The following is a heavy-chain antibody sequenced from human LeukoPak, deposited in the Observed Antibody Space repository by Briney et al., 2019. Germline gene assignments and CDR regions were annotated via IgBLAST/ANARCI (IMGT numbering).Heavy chain of an antibody. CDR2: ISAYNGNT. CDR3: ARVVTVTTKNYRWFDP. Sequence: GASVKVPCKASGYTFTSYGISWVRQAPGQGLEWMGWISAYNGNTNYAQKLQGRVTMTTDTSTSTAYMELRSLRSDDTAVYYCARVVTVTTKNYRWFDPWGQGTLVTVSS. D-gene: IGHD4-17*01. J-gene: IGHJ5*02. CDR1: GYTFTSYG. V-gene: IGHV1-18*01.